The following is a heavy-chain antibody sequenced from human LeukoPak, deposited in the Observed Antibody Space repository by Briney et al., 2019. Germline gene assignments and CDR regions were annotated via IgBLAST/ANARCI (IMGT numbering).Heavy chain of an antibody. J-gene: IGHJ6*03. CDR3: AREIRKRGYSYGPYYMDV. D-gene: IGHD5-18*01. CDR2: IKEDGSLK. Sequence: GGSLRLSCAASGFGFSNFWMSWVRQAPGKGPEWVANIKEDGSLKNYVDSVEGRFTISRDNAKNSLYLQMNSLRAEDTAVYYCAREIRKRGYSYGPYYMDVWGKGTTVTISS. V-gene: IGHV3-7*01. CDR1: GFGFSNFW.